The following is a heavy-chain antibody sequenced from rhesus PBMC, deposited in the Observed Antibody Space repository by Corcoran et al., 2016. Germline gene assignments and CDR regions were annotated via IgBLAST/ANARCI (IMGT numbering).Heavy chain of an antibody. Sequence: QLQLQESGPGLVKPSETLSLTCAVSGGSISSNYWSWIRQPPGKGLEGSGRISGSGGSTDYTPSLKSRVTISTDTSKSQFSRQLSSVTAADTAVYYCARSGDYGNYVRYFEFWGQGALVTVSS. CDR3: ARSGDYGNYVRYFEF. CDR1: GGSISSNY. J-gene: IGHJ1*01. D-gene: IGHD4-35*01. V-gene: IGHV4-173*01. CDR2: ISGSGGST.